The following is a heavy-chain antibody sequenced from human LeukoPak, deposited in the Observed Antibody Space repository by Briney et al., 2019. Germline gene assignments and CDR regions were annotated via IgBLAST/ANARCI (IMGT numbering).Heavy chain of an antibody. V-gene: IGHV3-48*03. D-gene: IGHD2/OR15-2a*01. CDR1: GFTFSSYE. CDR2: ISGSGSTI. Sequence: GGSLRLSCAASGFTFSSYEMNWVRQAPGKGLEWVSYISGSGSTIYYADSVKVRFTISRDNAKNSLYLQMNSLRDEDTAIYHCAKNHDSNTYHTDDAFAIWGQGTMVTVSS. J-gene: IGHJ3*02. CDR3: AKNHDSNTYHTDDAFAI.